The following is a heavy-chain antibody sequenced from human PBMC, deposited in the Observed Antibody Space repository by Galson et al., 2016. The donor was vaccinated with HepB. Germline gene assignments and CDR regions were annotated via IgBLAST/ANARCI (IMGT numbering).Heavy chain of an antibody. CDR1: EFTFRTYS. J-gene: IGHJ4*02. CDR3: AGGSDGASRLDY. CDR2: ISKSSSTI. Sequence: SLRLSCAASEFTFRTYSMNWVRQGPGKGLEWVSYISKSSSTIHYADSVKGRFTISRDNAKNSLYLQMNSLRDEDTAIYYCAGGSDGASRLDYWGQGTLVTVSS. V-gene: IGHV3-48*02.